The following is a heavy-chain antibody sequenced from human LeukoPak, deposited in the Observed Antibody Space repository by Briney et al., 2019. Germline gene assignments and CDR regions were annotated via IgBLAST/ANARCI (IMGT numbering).Heavy chain of an antibody. CDR3: ARSNWDSNVGIDY. CDR2: MYYSGIT. CDR1: GGSISSSSYY. D-gene: IGHD1-7*01. J-gene: IGHJ4*02. V-gene: IGHV4-39*01. Sequence: PSETLSLTCTVPGGSISSSSYYWGWIRQPPGKGLEWIGTMYYSGITYYNPSLKSRVTTSVDTSKNQFTLKVSSVTAADTAVYYCARSNWDSNVGIDYWGQGILVIVSS.